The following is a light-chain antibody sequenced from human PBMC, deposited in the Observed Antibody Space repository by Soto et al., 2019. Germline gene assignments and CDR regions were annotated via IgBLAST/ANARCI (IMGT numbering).Light chain of an antibody. CDR2: GAF. Sequence: AIQMTQSPSSLSVSVGDRVTITCRASQDISTALGWYQQKPGKAPRLLIYGAFSLQSGVPSRFSGSGSGTEFTLTISSLQPDDFATYYCLQDFKYPRTFGQGTKVEVK. CDR1: QDISTA. V-gene: IGKV1-6*01. J-gene: IGKJ1*01. CDR3: LQDFKYPRT.